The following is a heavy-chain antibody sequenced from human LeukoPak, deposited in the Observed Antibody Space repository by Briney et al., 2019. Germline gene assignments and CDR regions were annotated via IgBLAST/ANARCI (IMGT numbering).Heavy chain of an antibody. Sequence: GGSLRLSCAASGFTFDDYAMHWVRQAPGKGLEWVSGISWNSGTKGYADSVKGRFTISRDNAKNSLYLQMNSLRGEDAALYYCAVLHYYAMDVWGQGTTVTVSS. V-gene: IGHV3-9*01. D-gene: IGHD2-8*01. CDR1: GFTFDDYA. CDR2: ISWNSGTK. J-gene: IGHJ6*02. CDR3: AVLHYYAMDV.